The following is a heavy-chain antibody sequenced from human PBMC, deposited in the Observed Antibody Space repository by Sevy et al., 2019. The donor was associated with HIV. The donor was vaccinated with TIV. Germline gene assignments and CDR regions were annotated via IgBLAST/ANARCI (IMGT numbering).Heavy chain of an antibody. Sequence: SETLSLTCTVPGGSVSSGRYYWSWIRQSPGKGLEWIGYIYYNGRANQNPSLKSRVTMSLDTSKNQVSLRRRSVTTEDTAVYYCARGGYYGLGSYHSWGQGTLVTVSS. CDR1: GGSVSSGRYY. V-gene: IGHV4-61*01. D-gene: IGHD3-10*01. CDR3: ARGGYYGLGSYHS. J-gene: IGHJ4*02. CDR2: IYYNGRA.